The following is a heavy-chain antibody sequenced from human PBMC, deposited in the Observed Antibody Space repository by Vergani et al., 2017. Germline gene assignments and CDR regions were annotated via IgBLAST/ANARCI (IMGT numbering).Heavy chain of an antibody. CDR2: INRGNGNI. CDR3: AREIMTAVGTRLSYFDY. V-gene: IGHV1-3*01. J-gene: IGHJ4*02. Sequence: QVPLVQSGAEVKKPGASVKVSCKASGYTFTTFAVHWVRQAPGQRLEWMAWINRGNGNIKYSQKFQGRVTITRDTSASTAYMELSSLRSEDTAVYYCAREIMTAVGTRLSYFDYWGQGTLVTVSS. CDR1: GYTFTTFA. D-gene: IGHD6-13*01.